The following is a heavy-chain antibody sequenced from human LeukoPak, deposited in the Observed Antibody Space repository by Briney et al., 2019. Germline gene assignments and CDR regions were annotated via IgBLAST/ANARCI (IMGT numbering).Heavy chain of an antibody. Sequence: GGSLRLSCAASGFTFSSYSMNWVRQAPGKGLEWVSSISSSSSYIYYADSVKGRFTISRGNAKNSLYLQMNSLRAEDTAVYYCARDREDAFDIWGQGTMVTVSS. CDR2: ISSSSSYI. CDR1: GFTFSSYS. V-gene: IGHV3-21*01. D-gene: IGHD1-26*01. CDR3: ARDREDAFDI. J-gene: IGHJ3*02.